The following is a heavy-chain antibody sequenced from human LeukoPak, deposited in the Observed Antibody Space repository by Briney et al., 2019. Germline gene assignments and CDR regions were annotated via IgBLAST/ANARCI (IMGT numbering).Heavy chain of an antibody. V-gene: IGHV4-34*01. Sequence: PSETLSLTCAVYGGSFSGYYWSWIRQPPGEGLEWIEEINHSGSTNYNPSLKSRVIISVDTSKNQFSLKVSSVTAADTAVYYCAREIVAGLGVSFDIWGQGTMVTVSS. J-gene: IGHJ3*02. CDR2: INHSGST. CDR3: AREIVAGLGVSFDI. CDR1: GGSFSGYY. D-gene: IGHD5-12*01.